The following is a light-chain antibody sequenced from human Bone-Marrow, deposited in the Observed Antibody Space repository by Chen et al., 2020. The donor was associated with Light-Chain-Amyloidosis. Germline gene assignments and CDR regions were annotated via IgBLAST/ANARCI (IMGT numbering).Light chain of an antibody. J-gene: IGKJ4*02. CDR3: QQYYATLPS. Sequence: DIVMTQSTDSLAVSLGERATINCKSRQSVLYSSNNKNYLAWYQQKPGQPPKLLISWASTRESGVPDRFSGSGSETDFTLTISSLQAEDVAVYYCQQYYATLPSFGGGTKVEIK. CDR2: WAS. V-gene: IGKV4-1*01. CDR1: QSVLYSSNNKNY.